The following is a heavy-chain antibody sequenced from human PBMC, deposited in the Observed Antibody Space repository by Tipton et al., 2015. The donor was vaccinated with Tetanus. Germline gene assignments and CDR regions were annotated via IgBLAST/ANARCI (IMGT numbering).Heavy chain of an antibody. CDR1: GFNFRNFA. D-gene: IGHD1-1*01. V-gene: IGHV3-64D*08. CDR2: VTSNGGNT. CDR3: VRADDPGDS. Sequence: SLRLSCVASGFNFRNFAMHWVRQTPGKGLEYVAGVTSNGGNTFYLESVKGRFTVSRDNSKSTLYLQMSRVRSEDAALYYCVRADDPGDSWGRGTLVAVSP. J-gene: IGHJ4*02.